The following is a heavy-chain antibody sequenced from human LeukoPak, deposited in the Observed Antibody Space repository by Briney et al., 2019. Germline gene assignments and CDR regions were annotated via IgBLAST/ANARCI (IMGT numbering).Heavy chain of an antibody. J-gene: IGHJ4*02. D-gene: IGHD3-22*01. CDR3: ARGLGAYYYDSSGYYGY. CDR2: MNPNTGFT. CDR1: GYTFTNYD. Sequence: ASVKVSCKASGYTFTNYDINWVRQATGQGLEWMGWMNPNTGFTGYAQKFQGRVTMTRDTSISTAYMELSSLRSEDTAVYYCARGLGAYYYDSSGYYGYWGQGTLVTVSS. V-gene: IGHV1-8*01.